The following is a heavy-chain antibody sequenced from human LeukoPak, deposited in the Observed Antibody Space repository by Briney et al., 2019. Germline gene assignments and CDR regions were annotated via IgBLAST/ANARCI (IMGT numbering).Heavy chain of an antibody. Sequence: PSETLSLTCTVSGGPFSSYYWSWIRQPPGKGLEWIGYIYYTGSANYNPSLKSRVTMSVDTSKNQFSLKLSSVTAADTAVYYCARDSSSWYGNDYWGQGTLVTVSS. J-gene: IGHJ4*02. CDR1: GGPFSSYY. V-gene: IGHV4-59*12. CDR2: IYYTGSA. CDR3: ARDSSSWYGNDY. D-gene: IGHD6-13*01.